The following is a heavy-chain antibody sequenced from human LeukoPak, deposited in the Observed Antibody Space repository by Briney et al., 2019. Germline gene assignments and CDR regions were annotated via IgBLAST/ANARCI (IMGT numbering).Heavy chain of an antibody. CDR3: GREYDFWTGGYY. D-gene: IGHD3-3*01. Sequence: GGSLRLSCITSGFTFGDYAMNWLRQAPGKGLEWVGFIRSKAYGGTTEYAASVKGRFTILRDDSRDIAYLQMSSLKNEDTAVYYCGREYDFWTGGYYWGQGTLVTVSS. J-gene: IGHJ4*02. CDR1: GFTFGDYA. V-gene: IGHV3-49*03. CDR2: IRSKAYGGTT.